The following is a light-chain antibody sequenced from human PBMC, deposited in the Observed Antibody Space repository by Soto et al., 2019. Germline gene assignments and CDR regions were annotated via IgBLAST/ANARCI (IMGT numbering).Light chain of an antibody. J-gene: IGKJ5*01. CDR3: QQYGSSPIT. V-gene: IGKV3-20*01. CDR1: QSISSNY. CDR2: GAF. Sequence: EILFTKSPGTLSLSPGERVTLSCRASQSISSNYLAWYQQKTGEAPRLLIYGAFKRATGIPDRFSGSGSATDFTLPISSLEPEDVELYYCQQYGSSPITFGQGTRLEIK.